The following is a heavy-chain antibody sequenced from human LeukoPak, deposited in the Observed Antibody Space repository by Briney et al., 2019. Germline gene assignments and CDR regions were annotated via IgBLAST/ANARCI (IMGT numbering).Heavy chain of an antibody. J-gene: IGHJ3*02. D-gene: IGHD5-12*01. CDR2: ISSSSSYI. Sequence: GRSLRLSCAASGFTFSSYSMNWVRQAPGKGLEWVSSISSSSSYIYYADSVKGRFTISRDNAKNSLYLQMNSLRAEDTAVYYCARDRATINDAFDIWGQGTMVTVSS. CDR3: ARDRATINDAFDI. CDR1: GFTFSSYS. V-gene: IGHV3-21*01.